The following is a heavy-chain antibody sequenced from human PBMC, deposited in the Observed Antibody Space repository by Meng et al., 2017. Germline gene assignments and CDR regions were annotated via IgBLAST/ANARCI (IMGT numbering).Heavy chain of an antibody. Sequence: GGTLRLSCAASGFTFSSYWMSWVRQAPGKGLEWVANIKQDGSAKYYVDSVKGRFTISRDNAKNSLYMQVNSLRAEDTAVYYCARVRLVHRGGARASDYWGQGTLVTVSS. CDR3: ARVRLVHRGGARASDY. D-gene: IGHD1-26*01. CDR1: GFTFSSYW. J-gene: IGHJ4*02. V-gene: IGHV3-7*01. CDR2: IKQDGSAK.